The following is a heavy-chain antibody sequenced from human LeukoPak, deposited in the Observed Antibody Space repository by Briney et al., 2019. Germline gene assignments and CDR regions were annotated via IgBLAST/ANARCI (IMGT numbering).Heavy chain of an antibody. CDR3: ARYSPGYYFDY. CDR1: GYTFTSYA. CDR2: ISPYNGDR. J-gene: IGHJ4*02. V-gene: IGHV1-18*01. D-gene: IGHD2-21*01. Sequence: ASVKVSCKASGYTFTSYAITWVRQAPGQGPEWMGWISPYNGDRRDALKFQDRVTMTTDTSTTTAYMELRSLRSDDTAVYYCARYSPGYYFDYWGQGTLVTVSS.